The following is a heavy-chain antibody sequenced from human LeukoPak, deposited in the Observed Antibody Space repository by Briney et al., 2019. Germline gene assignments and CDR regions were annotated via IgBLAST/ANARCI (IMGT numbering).Heavy chain of an antibody. CDR1: GYTFTAYY. Sequence: ASVKVSCKASGYTFTAYYMHWVRQAPGQGLEWMGWINPNNGDTNYAQKFQGRVTMTRDTSINTANMELSSLRSEDTAVYYCARVHSGDSSGYYYSYYYYYYMDVWGKGTTVTISS. D-gene: IGHD3-22*01. V-gene: IGHV1-2*02. J-gene: IGHJ6*03. CDR2: INPNNGDT. CDR3: ARVHSGDSSGYYYSYYYYYYMDV.